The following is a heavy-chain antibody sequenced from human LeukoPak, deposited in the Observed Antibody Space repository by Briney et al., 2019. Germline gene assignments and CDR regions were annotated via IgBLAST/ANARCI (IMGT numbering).Heavy chain of an antibody. CDR2: ISAYNGNT. V-gene: IGHV1-18*01. CDR1: GYTFTSYG. D-gene: IGHD6-19*01. Sequence: ASVKVSCKASGYTFTSYGISWVRQAPGQGLEWMGWISAYNGNTNYAQKLQGRVTMTTDTSTSTAYMELRSLRSDDTAVYYCARELAEAGTGSVRWFDPWGQGTLVTVSS. CDR3: ARELAEAGTGSVRWFDP. J-gene: IGHJ5*02.